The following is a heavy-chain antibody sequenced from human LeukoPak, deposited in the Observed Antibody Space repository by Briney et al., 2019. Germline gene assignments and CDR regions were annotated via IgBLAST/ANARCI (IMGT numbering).Heavy chain of an antibody. CDR1: GFTFSSYA. CDR3: AKDQGVSIRGYSCLGV. J-gene: IGHJ6*04. V-gene: IGHV3-23*01. Sequence: PGGSLRLSCAASGFTFSSYAMSWVRQAPGKGLEWVSAISGSGGSTYYADSVKGRFTISRDNSKNTLYLQMNSLRAEDTAVYYCAKDQGVSIRGYSCLGVWGKGTTVTVSS. CDR2: ISGSGGST. D-gene: IGHD5-18*01.